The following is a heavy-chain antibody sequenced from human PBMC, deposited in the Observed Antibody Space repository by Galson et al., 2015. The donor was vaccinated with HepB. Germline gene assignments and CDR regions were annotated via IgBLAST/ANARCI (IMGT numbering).Heavy chain of an antibody. CDR3: AYGMDV. J-gene: IGHJ6*02. CDR2: ISSDGSRT. CDR1: GFTFSRFP. V-gene: IGHV3-48*04. Sequence: SLRLSCAASGFTFSRFPMNWARQAPGKGLEWVSYISSDGSRTHYVDSVKGRFTISRDNAKDSLYLQMNSLRAEDTAVYYCAYGMDVWGQGTTVTVSS. D-gene: IGHD3-10*01.